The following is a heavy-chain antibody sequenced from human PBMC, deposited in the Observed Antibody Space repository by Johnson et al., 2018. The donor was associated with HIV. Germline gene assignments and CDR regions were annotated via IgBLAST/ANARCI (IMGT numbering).Heavy chain of an antibody. J-gene: IGHJ3*02. Sequence: VESGGDLVQPGGSLRLSCVGSGFTFSTNWMHWVRQAPGKGLVWVSRINSDGSSTSYADSVKGRFTISRDNSKNTLYLQMNSLRAEDTAVYYCAKDLVDTAMDDAFDIWGQGTMVTVSS. CDR2: INSDGSST. CDR1: GFTFSTNW. V-gene: IGHV3-74*01. D-gene: IGHD5-18*01. CDR3: AKDLVDTAMDDAFDI.